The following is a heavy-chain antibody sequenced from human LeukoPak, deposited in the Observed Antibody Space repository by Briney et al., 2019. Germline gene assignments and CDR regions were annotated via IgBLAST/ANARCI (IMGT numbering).Heavy chain of an antibody. CDR2: MYYSGST. CDR3: PRRWSGENLFAY. J-gene: IGHJ4*02. Sequence: SETLSLTCTVSGGSISGYYWSWIRQPPGKGLEWIGYMYYSGSTSYYNPSLKRRVTISVDTPQNQFPLKLRPVTAADTAAYSCPRRWSGENLFAYWGRGTLLTVPS. D-gene: IGHD3-10*01. CDR1: GGSISGYY. V-gene: IGHV4-59*08.